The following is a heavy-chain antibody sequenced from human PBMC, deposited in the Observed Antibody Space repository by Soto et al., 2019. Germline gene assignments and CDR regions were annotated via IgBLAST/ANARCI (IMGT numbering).Heavy chain of an antibody. D-gene: IGHD1-26*01. CDR2: ISSSSSYI. Sequence: GGSLRLSCAASGFTFSSYSMNWVRQAPGKGLEWVSSISSSSSYIYYADSVKGRFTISRDNAKNSLYLQMNSLRAEDTAVYYCARDFLRYIVGATTQDYWGQGTLVTVSS. J-gene: IGHJ4*02. CDR1: GFTFSSYS. V-gene: IGHV3-21*01. CDR3: ARDFLRYIVGATTQDY.